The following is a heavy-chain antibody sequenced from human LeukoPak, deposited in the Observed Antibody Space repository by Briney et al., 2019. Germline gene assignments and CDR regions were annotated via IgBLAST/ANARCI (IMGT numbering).Heavy chain of an antibody. Sequence: GGTLRLSCAASGFTFSSYGMSWVRQAPGKGLEWVSAISGSGGSTYYADSVKGRFTISRDDSKNTLYLQLKSLRAEDTAVYYCAGNSGWYGVSWGQGTLVTVSS. J-gene: IGHJ4*02. CDR2: ISGSGGST. D-gene: IGHD6-19*01. V-gene: IGHV3-23*01. CDR3: AGNSGWYGVS. CDR1: GFTFSSYG.